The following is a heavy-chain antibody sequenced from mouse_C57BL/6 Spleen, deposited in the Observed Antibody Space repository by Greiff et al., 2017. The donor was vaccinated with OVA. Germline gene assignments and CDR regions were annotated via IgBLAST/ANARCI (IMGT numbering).Heavy chain of an antibody. Sequence: VKLQESGPELVKPGASVKISCKASGYSFTSYYIHWVKQRPGQGLEWIGWIYPGSGNTKYNEKFKGKATLTADTSSSTAYMQLSSLTSEDSAVYYCARGYYVYFDVWGTGTTVTVSS. CDR3: ARGYYVYFDV. CDR1: GYSFTSYY. V-gene: IGHV1-66*01. D-gene: IGHD2-3*01. CDR2: IYPGSGNT. J-gene: IGHJ1*03.